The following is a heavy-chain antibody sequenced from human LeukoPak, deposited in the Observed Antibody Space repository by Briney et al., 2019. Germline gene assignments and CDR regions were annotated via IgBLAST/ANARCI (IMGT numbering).Heavy chain of an antibody. D-gene: IGHD6-13*01. V-gene: IGHV4-34*01. CDR2: INHSGST. CDR1: GGSFSGYY. CDR3: ARVGSSSWYVYFDY. J-gene: IGHJ4*02. Sequence: PSETLSLTCAVCGGSFSGYYWSWIRQPPGKGLEWIGEINHSGSTNYNPSLKSRVIISVDTSKNQFSLKPSSVTAADTAVYYCARVGSSSWYVYFDYWGQGTLVTVSS.